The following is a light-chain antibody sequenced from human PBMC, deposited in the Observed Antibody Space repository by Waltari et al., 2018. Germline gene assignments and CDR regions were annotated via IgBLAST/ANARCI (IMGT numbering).Light chain of an antibody. CDR2: DLS. J-gene: IGLJ2*01. V-gene: IGLV2-14*03. CDR1: SDDIGSYSS. CDR3: SAYTSRGTLK. Sequence: QSALTQPASVSGSPGPSITLSCTGTSDDIGSYSSSPCYHQRPGKVPKLIIYDLSERPSGVSNRFSGSKSGSTASLTVSGLQAEDEGLFYCSAYTSRGTLKFGGGTRVAVL.